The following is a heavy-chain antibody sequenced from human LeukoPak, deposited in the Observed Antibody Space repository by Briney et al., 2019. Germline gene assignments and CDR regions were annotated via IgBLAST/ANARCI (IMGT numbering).Heavy chain of an antibody. V-gene: IGHV4-34*01. CDR2: INHSGST. CDR1: GGSFSGYY. J-gene: IGHJ4*02. Sequence: SETLSLTCAVYGGSFSGYYWSWIRQPPGKGLEWIGEINHSGSTNYNPSLKSRVTIAVDTSKNQFSLKLSSVTAADTAVYYCARCGGNVVVPAVLDYWGQGTLVTVSS. D-gene: IGHD2-2*01. CDR3: ARCGGNVVVPAVLDY.